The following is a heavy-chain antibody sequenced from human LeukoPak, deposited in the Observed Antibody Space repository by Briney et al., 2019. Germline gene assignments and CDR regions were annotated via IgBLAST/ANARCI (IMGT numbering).Heavy chain of an antibody. CDR2: IFPGGCH. J-gene: IGHJ4*02. Sequence: SETPSLTCTVSGGSINGSYWGWIRPPPPEDLKWIGFIFPGGCHNYNPSLQHRATISADTSKNQLSFRLASVTAPHTALYFCARVIGMRRGQHGGWYGAFDSRAQGTLVTVSS. CDR3: ARVIGMRRGQHGGWYGAFDS. CDR1: GGSINGSY. V-gene: IGHV4-4*08. D-gene: IGHD6-19*01.